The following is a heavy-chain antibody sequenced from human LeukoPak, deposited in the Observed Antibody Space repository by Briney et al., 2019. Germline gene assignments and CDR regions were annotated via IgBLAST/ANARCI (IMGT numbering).Heavy chain of an antibody. Sequence: GGSLRLSCAASGFTFSSYAMSWVRQAPGKGLEWVSGISGSGGSTYYADSVKGRFTISRDNSKNTLYLQMNSLRAEDTAVDYCAKGGYCSSTSCYTLNAFGIWGQGTMVTVSS. V-gene: IGHV3-23*01. D-gene: IGHD2-2*02. CDR3: AKGGYCSSTSCYTLNAFGI. J-gene: IGHJ3*02. CDR2: ISGSGGST. CDR1: GFTFSSYA.